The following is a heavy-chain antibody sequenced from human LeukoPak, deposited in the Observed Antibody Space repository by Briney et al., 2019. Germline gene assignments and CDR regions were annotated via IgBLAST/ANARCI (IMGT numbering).Heavy chain of an antibody. V-gene: IGHV3-9*01. CDR2: ISWNSGSI. D-gene: IGHD1-26*01. CDR1: GFTFDDYA. Sequence: GRSLRLSCAASGFTFDDYAMHWVRQAPGKGLEWVSGISWNSGSIGYADSVKGRFTISRDNAKNSLYLQMNSLRAEDTAVYYCARGEQLNYFAYWGQGALVTVSS. CDR3: ARGEQLNYFAY. J-gene: IGHJ4*02.